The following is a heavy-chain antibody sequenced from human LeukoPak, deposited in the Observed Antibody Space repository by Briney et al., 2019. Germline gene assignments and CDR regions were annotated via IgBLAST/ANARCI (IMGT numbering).Heavy chain of an antibody. Sequence: SETLSLTCAVYGGSFSGYYWSWIRQPPGKGLEWIGEINHSGSTNYNPSLKSRVTISVDTSKNQFSLKLSSVTAADTAVYYCARGAFPYGSGSYYDWFDPWGQGTLVAVSS. CDR1: GGSFSGYY. CDR2: INHSGST. J-gene: IGHJ5*02. CDR3: ARGAFPYGSGSYYDWFDP. V-gene: IGHV4-34*01. D-gene: IGHD3-10*01.